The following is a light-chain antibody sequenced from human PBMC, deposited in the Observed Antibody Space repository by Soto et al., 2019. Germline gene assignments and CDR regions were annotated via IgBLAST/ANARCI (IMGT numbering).Light chain of an antibody. CDR3: HQYGSSPQA. V-gene: IGKV3-20*01. J-gene: IGKJ5*01. CDR2: AAS. Sequence: ESVLTQYTGTLSLSPGEGVALSCRASQSISNSNLAWYQQKPGQAPRLLVYAASSRATGIPVRFSGSGSGTDFTLTISRLEPEDFAVYYCHQYGSSPQAFGQGTRLEI. CDR1: QSISNSN.